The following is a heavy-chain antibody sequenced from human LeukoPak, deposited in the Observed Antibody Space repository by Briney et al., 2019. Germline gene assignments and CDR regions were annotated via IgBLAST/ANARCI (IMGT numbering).Heavy chain of an antibody. Sequence: SVKVSCKASGGTFSSYAISWVRQAPGQGLEWMGGIIPIFGTANYAQKFQGRVMITTDESTSTAYMELSSLRSEDTAVYYCARGPMATTARFDYWGQGTLVTVSS. V-gene: IGHV1-69*05. CDR1: GGTFSSYA. CDR3: ARGPMATTARFDY. J-gene: IGHJ4*02. CDR2: IIPIFGTA. D-gene: IGHD5-24*01.